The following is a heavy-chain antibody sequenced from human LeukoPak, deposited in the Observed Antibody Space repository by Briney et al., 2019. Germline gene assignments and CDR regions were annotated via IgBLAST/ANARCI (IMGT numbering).Heavy chain of an antibody. CDR3: AKSASGYYGSGTGLHMDV. Sequence: SETLSLTCTVSGGSISSYYWSWIRQPPGKGLEWIGYIYYSGSTNYNPSLKSRVTISVDTSKNQFSLKLSSVTAEDTAVYYCAKSASGYYGSGTGLHMDVWGKGTTVTISS. CDR1: GGSISSYY. V-gene: IGHV4-59*01. D-gene: IGHD3-10*01. CDR2: IYYSGST. J-gene: IGHJ6*03.